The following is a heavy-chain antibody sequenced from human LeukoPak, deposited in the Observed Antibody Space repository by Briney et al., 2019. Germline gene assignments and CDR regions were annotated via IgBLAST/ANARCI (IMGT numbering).Heavy chain of an antibody. CDR3: ARDYSSSWPRRYFDY. V-gene: IGHV1-46*01. D-gene: IGHD6-13*01. CDR2: INPSGDIT. J-gene: IGHJ4*02. CDR1: GYTFTSYY. Sequence: GASVRLSCKASGYTFTSYYIHWVRQAPGQGLEWMGIINPSGDITSYAQKFQGRVIMTRDTSTSTVYMELSSLRSEDTAVYYCARDYSSSWPRRYFDYWGQGTLVTVSS.